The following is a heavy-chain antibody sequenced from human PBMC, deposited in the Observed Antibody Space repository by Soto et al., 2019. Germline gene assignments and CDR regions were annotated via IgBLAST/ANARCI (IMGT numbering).Heavy chain of an antibody. Sequence: GGSLRLSCAASGFTFSSSSMNWVRQAPGKGLEWVSSISSSSSYIYYADSVKGRFTISRDNAKNSLYLQMNSLRAEDTAVYYCARESGGPTPRGYFHHWGQGTLVTVSS. CDR2: ISSSSSYI. V-gene: IGHV3-21*01. CDR3: ARESGGPTPRGYFHH. D-gene: IGHD2-15*01. J-gene: IGHJ1*01. CDR1: GFTFSSSS.